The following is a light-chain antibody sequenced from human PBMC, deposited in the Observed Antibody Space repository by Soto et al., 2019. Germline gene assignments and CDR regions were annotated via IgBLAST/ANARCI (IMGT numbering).Light chain of an antibody. Sequence: DIQMTQSPSTLSASLGDRVTITCRASQSISNWLAWFQHKPGKAPKLLIYDASSLESGVPSRFSGSGSGTEFTLTISSLQPDDFATYYCQQYNSYSITFGQGTRLEIK. CDR3: QQYNSYSIT. CDR1: QSISNW. J-gene: IGKJ5*01. V-gene: IGKV1-5*01. CDR2: DAS.